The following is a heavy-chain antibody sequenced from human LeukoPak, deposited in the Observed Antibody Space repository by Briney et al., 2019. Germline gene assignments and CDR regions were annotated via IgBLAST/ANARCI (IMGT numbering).Heavy chain of an antibody. CDR1: GYTFTSYY. Sequence: ASVKVSCKASGYTFTSYYMHWVRQAPGQGLEWMGIINPSGGSTSYAQKFQGRVTMTRDTSTSTVYMELSSLRSEDTAVYYCARESRKKYGSGSPGWFDPWGQGPLVTVSS. D-gene: IGHD3-10*01. CDR3: ARESRKKYGSGSPGWFDP. CDR2: INPSGGST. J-gene: IGHJ5*02. V-gene: IGHV1-46*03.